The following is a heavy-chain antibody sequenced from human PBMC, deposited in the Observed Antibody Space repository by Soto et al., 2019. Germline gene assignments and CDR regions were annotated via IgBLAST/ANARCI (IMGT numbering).Heavy chain of an antibody. CDR3: ARVGYCGSTSCYGYFDD. V-gene: IGHV3-48*01. Sequence: EVQLVESGGGLVQPGGSLRLSCAASALTFSTYSMNWVRQAPGRGLEWVSYISSTGDNIYYADSVKGRFTISRDNAKNSLYLQMNSLRVDDTAVYYCARVGYCGSTSCYGYFDDWGQGTLVTVSS. J-gene: IGHJ4*02. CDR2: ISSTGDNI. CDR1: ALTFSTYS. D-gene: IGHD2-2*03.